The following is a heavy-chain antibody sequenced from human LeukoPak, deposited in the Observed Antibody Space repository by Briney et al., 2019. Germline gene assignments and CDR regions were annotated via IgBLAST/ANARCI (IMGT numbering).Heavy chain of an antibody. J-gene: IGHJ4*02. V-gene: IGHV3-15*01. Sequence: GGSLRLSCAASGFTFSNAWMNWVRQAPGKGLEWVGRIKSKTDSGTTDYAAPVKGRFTISRDDSKNTLYLQMNSLRAEDTAVYYCAKYLFGSYWGQGTLVTVSS. D-gene: IGHD3-10*02. CDR1: GFTFSNAW. CDR2: IKSKTDSGTT. CDR3: AKYLFGSY.